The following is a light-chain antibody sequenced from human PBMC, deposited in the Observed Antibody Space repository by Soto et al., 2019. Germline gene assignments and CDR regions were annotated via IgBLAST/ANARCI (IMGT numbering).Light chain of an antibody. Sequence: DIQMTQSPSTLSASVGDRVTITCRASQSISDWLAWYQQKPGKAPKLLIYDASTLQSGVPSRFSGSGSGTEFTLTISSLQPDDFATYYCQEYNSATFGQGNKLAIE. V-gene: IGKV1-5*01. J-gene: IGKJ2*01. CDR3: QEYNSAT. CDR2: DAS. CDR1: QSISDW.